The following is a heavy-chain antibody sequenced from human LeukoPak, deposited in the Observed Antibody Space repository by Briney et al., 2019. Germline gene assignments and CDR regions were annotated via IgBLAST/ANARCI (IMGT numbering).Heavy chain of an antibody. CDR2: INPSGGST. D-gene: IGHD6-19*01. CDR1: GYTFTSYD. Sequence: ASVTVSCTASGYTFTSYDINWVRQAPGQGLEWMGIINPSGGSTSYAQKFQGRVTMTRDTSTSTVYMELSSLRSEDTAVYYCARRDSSGCSDYWGQGTLVAVSS. V-gene: IGHV1-46*01. J-gene: IGHJ4*02. CDR3: ARRDSSGCSDY.